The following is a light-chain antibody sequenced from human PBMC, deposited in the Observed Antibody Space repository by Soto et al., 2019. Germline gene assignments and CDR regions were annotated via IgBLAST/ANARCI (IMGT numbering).Light chain of an antibody. J-gene: IGLJ3*02. CDR1: SGSVSTSYF. V-gene: IGLV8-61*01. CDR3: QTWGTGIRV. Sequence: QTVVTQEPSISVSPGGTVTLTCGLSSGSVSTSYFPSWYQQTPGQAPRTLIYNTNTRSSGVPDRFSGSSSGAERYLTISSLQSEDEADYYCQTWGTGIRVFGGGTKLTVL. CDR2: NTN.